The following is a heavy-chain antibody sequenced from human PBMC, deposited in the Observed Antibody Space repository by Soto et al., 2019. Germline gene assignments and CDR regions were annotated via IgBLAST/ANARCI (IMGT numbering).Heavy chain of an antibody. Sequence: GGSLRLSCAASGFTFTSYSMNWVRQAPGKGLEWISYISSSSGTIYYAESVKGRFTISRDNAKSSLDLQMKSLRAEDTAVYYCARDSTYDILSVPGAYYMDVWGKGTTVTVSS. V-gene: IGHV3-48*01. D-gene: IGHD3-9*01. CDR2: ISSSSGTI. CDR1: GFTFTSYS. J-gene: IGHJ6*04. CDR3: ARDSTYDILSVPGAYYMDV.